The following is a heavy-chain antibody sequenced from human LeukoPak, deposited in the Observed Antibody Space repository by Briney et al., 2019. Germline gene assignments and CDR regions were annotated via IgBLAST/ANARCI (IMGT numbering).Heavy chain of an antibody. V-gene: IGHV4-31*03. CDR2: IYYSGST. CDR1: GGSISSGGYY. D-gene: IGHD6-25*01. Sequence: PSETLSLTCTVSGGSISSGGYYWSWIRQHPGKGLEWIGYIYYSGSTYYNPSLKSRVTISVDTSKNQFSLKLSSVTAADTAVYYCARASKSGQTPFDYWGQGTLVTVSS. J-gene: IGHJ4*02. CDR3: ARASKSGQTPFDY.